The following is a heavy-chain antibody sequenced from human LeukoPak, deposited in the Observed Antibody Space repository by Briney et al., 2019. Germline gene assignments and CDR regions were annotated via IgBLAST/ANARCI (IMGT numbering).Heavy chain of an antibody. CDR1: GGSINSYY. V-gene: IGHV4-59*01. J-gene: IGHJ3*02. CDR3: ARVVDTASGAFDI. CDR2: IYYSGST. D-gene: IGHD5-18*01. Sequence: SETLSLTCTVSGGSINSYYWSWIRQPPGKGLEWIGYIYYSGSTNYNPSLKSRVTISVDTSKNQFSLKLSSVTAADTAVYYCARVVDTASGAFDIWGQGTMVTVSS.